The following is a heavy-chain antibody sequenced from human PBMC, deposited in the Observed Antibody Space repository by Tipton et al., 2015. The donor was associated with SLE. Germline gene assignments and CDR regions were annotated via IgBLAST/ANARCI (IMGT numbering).Heavy chain of an antibody. CDR3: AKKVFPVVETHAFDY. CDR1: GFTFSAYA. Sequence: GSLRLSCEASGFTFSAYAMSWVRQVPGRGLEWVSAISSSGDFTLYADSVKGRFTISRDNSKNTLYLQMNSLRAEDTAVYSCAKKVFPVVETHAFDYWGQGTLVTVSS. CDR2: ISSSGDFT. J-gene: IGHJ4*02. V-gene: IGHV3-23*01. D-gene: IGHD4-23*01.